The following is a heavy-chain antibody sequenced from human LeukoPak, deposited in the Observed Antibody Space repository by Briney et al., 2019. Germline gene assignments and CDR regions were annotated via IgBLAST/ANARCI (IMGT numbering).Heavy chain of an antibody. CDR1: GDSMSSYY. CDR2: IYYSGST. Sequence: SETLSLTCTLSGDSMSSYYWSWIRQPPGKGLQWIGYIYYSGSTNYNPSLKSRVIISVDRSKNQFSLGLTSVTAADTAVYYCARVVVGAFYYYYYMDVWGKGTTVIVSS. CDR3: ARVVVGAFYYYYYMDV. J-gene: IGHJ6*03. D-gene: IGHD2-2*01. V-gene: IGHV4-59*01.